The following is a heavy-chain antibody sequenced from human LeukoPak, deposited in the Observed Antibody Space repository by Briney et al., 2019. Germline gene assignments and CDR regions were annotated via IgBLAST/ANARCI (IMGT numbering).Heavy chain of an antibody. V-gene: IGHV1-18*01. CDR2: ISAYNGNT. CDR1: GFTFTSYG. CDR3: ARDHREAAMWFDP. D-gene: IGHD2-2*01. J-gene: IGHJ5*02. Sequence: GGSLRLSCAASGFTFTSYGISWVRQAPGQGLEWMGWISAYNGNTNYAQKLQGRVTMTTDTSTSTAYMELRSLRSDDTAVYYCARDHREAAMWFDPWGQGTLVTVSS.